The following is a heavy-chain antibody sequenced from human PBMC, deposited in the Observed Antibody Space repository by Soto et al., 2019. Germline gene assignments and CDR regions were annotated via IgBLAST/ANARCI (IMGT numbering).Heavy chain of an antibody. D-gene: IGHD1-1*01. CDR1: GFTFSSYA. CDR2: ISYDGSNK. V-gene: IGHV3-30-3*01. Sequence: ESGGGVVQPGRSLRLSCAASGFTFSSYAMHWVRQAPGKGLEWVAVISYDGSNKYYADSVKGRFTISRDNSKNTLYLQMNSLRAEDTAVYYCARERTGTSKGGIDYWGQGTLVTVSS. CDR3: ARERTGTSKGGIDY. J-gene: IGHJ4*02.